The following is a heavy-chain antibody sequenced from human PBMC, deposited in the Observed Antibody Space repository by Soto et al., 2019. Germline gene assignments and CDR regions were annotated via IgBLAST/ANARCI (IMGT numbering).Heavy chain of an antibody. D-gene: IGHD3-16*01. CDR1: GYSFTTND. CDR3: ARMATFGSLNWFDP. CDR2: MNPGSGDT. Sequence: ASVKVSCKASGYSFTTNDVSWVRQATGQGLEWMGWMNPGSGDTGYAQKFQGRVTMTRDISIATAYMELSSLRSDDTAIYYCARMATFGSLNWFDPWGQGTLVTVS. J-gene: IGHJ5*02. V-gene: IGHV1-8*01.